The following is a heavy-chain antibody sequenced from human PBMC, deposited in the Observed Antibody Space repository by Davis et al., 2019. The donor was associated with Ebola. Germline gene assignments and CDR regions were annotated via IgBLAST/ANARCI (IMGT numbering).Heavy chain of an antibody. J-gene: IGHJ3*01. CDR3: ARDCSTTATTGDAFDV. D-gene: IGHD1-1*01. V-gene: IGHV3-11*06. CDR1: GFTVSSNY. Sequence: GESLKISCAASGFTVSSNYLSWVRQAPGKGLEWVSYISSSSTYTNYADSVKGRFTISRDNAKNSLYLQMSSLRAEDTAVYYCARDCSTTATTGDAFDVWGQGTMVTVSS. CDR2: ISSSSTYT.